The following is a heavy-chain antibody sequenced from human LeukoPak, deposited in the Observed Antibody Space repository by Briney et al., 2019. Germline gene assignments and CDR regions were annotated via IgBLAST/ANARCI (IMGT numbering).Heavy chain of an antibody. Sequence: SETLSLTCTVSGGSISSYYWSWIRQPPGKGLEWIGYIYYSGSTNYNPSLKSRVTISVDTSKNQFSLKLSSVTAADTAMYYCARVSRGNSVGGDYWGQGTLVTVSS. CDR3: ARVSRGNSVGGDY. D-gene: IGHD4-23*01. CDR1: GGSISSYY. J-gene: IGHJ4*02. CDR2: IYYSGST. V-gene: IGHV4-59*01.